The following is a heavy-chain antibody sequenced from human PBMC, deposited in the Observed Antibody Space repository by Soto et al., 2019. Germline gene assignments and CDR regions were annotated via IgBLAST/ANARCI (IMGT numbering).Heavy chain of an antibody. D-gene: IGHD1-26*01. CDR2: INPSNEVT. CDR1: GYTFSAYY. J-gene: IGHJ4*02. Sequence: QVYLLQSGAEVKKVGASVTVSCKTSGYTFSAYYVPWARRAPGRGFQWLGWINPSNEVTTFSEFFQGRITMTRDTSTNTVHMELNRLTSDDTAVYYCMRGGWGDSPIDYWGQGTQVTVS. CDR3: MRGGWGDSPIDY. V-gene: IGHV1-2*02.